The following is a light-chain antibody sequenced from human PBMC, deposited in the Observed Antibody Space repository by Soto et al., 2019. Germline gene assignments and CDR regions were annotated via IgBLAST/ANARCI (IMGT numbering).Light chain of an antibody. J-gene: IGKJ1*01. CDR3: QQYGSSPRT. Sequence: EIVLTQSPGTLSLSPGERATLSCRASQSVSSSYLAWYQQKPGQAPRVLIYGASSRATGIPDRFSGSRSGTDFTLTISRLEPEDFAVYYCQQYGSSPRTFGQGTKVEIK. CDR2: GAS. CDR1: QSVSSSY. V-gene: IGKV3-20*01.